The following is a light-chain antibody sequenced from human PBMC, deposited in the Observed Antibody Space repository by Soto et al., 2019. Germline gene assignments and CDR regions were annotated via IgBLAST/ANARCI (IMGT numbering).Light chain of an antibody. J-gene: IGKJ1*01. V-gene: IGKV1-5*01. Sequence: DIQMTQSSSTLSASVGDRVTITCGASQSISSWLAWYQQKPGKAPKLLIYDASSLESGVPSRVSGSGYGTEFNLTIDSLQTDDFTTYYCQEYKSYSWTFGQGTKVDIK. CDR3: QEYKSYSWT. CDR1: QSISSW. CDR2: DAS.